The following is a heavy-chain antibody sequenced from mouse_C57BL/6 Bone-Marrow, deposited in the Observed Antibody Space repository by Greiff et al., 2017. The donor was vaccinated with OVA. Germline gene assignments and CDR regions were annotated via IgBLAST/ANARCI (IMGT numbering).Heavy chain of an antibody. CDR1: GFTFSSYG. Sequence: EVKAVESGGDLVKPGGSLKLSCAASGFTFSSYGMSWVRQTPDKRLEWVATISSGGSYTYYPDSVKGRFTTSRDNAKNTLYLQMSSLKSEDTAMYYCAGQGNYYGRGFAYWGQGTLVTVSA. CDR3: AGQGNYYGRGFAY. CDR2: ISSGGSYT. J-gene: IGHJ3*01. D-gene: IGHD1-1*01. V-gene: IGHV5-6*01.